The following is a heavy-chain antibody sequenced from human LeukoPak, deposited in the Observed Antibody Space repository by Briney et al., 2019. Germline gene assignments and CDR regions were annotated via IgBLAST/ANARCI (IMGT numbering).Heavy chain of an antibody. D-gene: IGHD3-16*01. Sequence: KPSETLSLTCAVYGGSFSTYYWSWIRQRPRKGLEWIGYIYYSGSTDYNPSLKSRVTMSLDTSKNQFSLNLSSVTAADTAVYYCTRAVITFGAAVAKGFDCWGQGTLVTVSS. CDR1: GGSFSTYY. V-gene: IGHV4-59*01. CDR3: TRAVITFGAAVAKGFDC. J-gene: IGHJ4*02. CDR2: IYYSGST.